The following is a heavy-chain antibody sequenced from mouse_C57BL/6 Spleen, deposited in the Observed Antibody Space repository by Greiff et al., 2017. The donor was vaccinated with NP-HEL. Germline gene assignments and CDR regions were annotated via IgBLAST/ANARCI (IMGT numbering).Heavy chain of an antibody. CDR2: ISDGGSYT. V-gene: IGHV5-4*01. D-gene: IGHD1-1*01. CDR3: ARDRITTVVAEFDY. Sequence: DVMLVESGGGLVKPGGSLKLSCAASGFTFSSYAMSWVRQTPEKRLEWVATISDGGSYTYYPDNVKGRFTISRDNAKNNLYLQMSHLKSEDTAMYYCARDRITTVVAEFDYWGQGTTLTVSS. CDR1: GFTFSSYA. J-gene: IGHJ2*01.